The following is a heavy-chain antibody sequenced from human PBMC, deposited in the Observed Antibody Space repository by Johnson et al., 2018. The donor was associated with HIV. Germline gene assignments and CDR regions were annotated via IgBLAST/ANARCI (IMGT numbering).Heavy chain of an antibody. CDR3: AREARGLWRLRLGELSFLPNLHAFDI. Sequence: MLLVESGGGLVQPGGSLRLSCAASGFTVSSNYMSWVRQAPGKGLEWVSVIYSGGSTYYADSVKGRFTIARDNSKKTLYLQMNSLRAEDTAVYYCAREARGLWRLRLGELSFLPNLHAFDIWGQGTMVTVSS. CDR2: IYSGGST. CDR1: GFTVSSNY. J-gene: IGHJ3*02. V-gene: IGHV3-66*01. D-gene: IGHD3-16*02.